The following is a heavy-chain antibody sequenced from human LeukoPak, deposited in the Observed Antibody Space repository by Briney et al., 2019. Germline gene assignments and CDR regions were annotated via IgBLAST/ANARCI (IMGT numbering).Heavy chain of an antibody. J-gene: IGHJ6*03. V-gene: IGHV4-34*01. CDR1: GGSFIGYY. CDR2: INHSGST. CDR3: ARGGTDYLWYYYYYMDV. D-gene: IGHD3-16*01. Sequence: SEPLSLTCAVYGGSFIGYYWSWIRQPPGEGLEWIGEINHSGSTNYNPSLKSRVTISVDTSKNQFSLKLSSVTAADTAVYYCARGGTDYLWYYYYYMDVWGKGTTVTISS.